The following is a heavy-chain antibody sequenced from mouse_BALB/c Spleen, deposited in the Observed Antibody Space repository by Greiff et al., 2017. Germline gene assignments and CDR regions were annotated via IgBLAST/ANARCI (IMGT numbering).Heavy chain of an antibody. CDR2: ISSGGSYT. CDR3: ARQNYRYDNDY. Sequence: EVKLMESGGGLVKPGGSLKLSCAASGFTFSSYAMSWVRQTPEKRLEWVATISSGGSYTYYPDSVKGRFTISRDNAKNTLYLQMSSLRSEDTAMYYCARQNYRYDNDYWGQGTTLTVSS. D-gene: IGHD2-14*01. V-gene: IGHV5-9-3*01. J-gene: IGHJ2*01. CDR1: GFTFSSYA.